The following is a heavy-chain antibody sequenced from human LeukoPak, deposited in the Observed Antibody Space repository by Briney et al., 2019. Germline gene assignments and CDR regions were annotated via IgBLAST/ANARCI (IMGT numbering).Heavy chain of an antibody. J-gene: IGHJ4*02. V-gene: IGHV3-74*01. Sequence: GGSLRLSCAASGFTFSSYWMRWVRQAPGKGLVWVSRINSDGSSTSYADSVKGRFTISTDNAKNTLYLQMKSLRAEDTAVYYCARGGWLQEIFSDYWGQGTLVTVSS. D-gene: IGHD5-12*01. CDR2: INSDGSST. CDR3: ARGGWLQEIFSDY. CDR1: GFTFSSYW.